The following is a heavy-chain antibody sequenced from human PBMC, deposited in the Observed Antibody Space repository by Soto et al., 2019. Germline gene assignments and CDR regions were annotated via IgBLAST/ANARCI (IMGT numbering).Heavy chain of an antibody. J-gene: IGHJ4*02. CDR3: ARVRSSGDSLGY. V-gene: IGHV4-61*01. CDR1: GGSVSSGSFY. CDR2: IYYSGST. Sequence: QVQLQESGPGLVKPSETLSLTCTVSGGSVSSGSFYWSWIRQPPGKGLEWIGYIYYSGSTRSNPSLKSRVTISVDTSTNQFSLKLISVTAADTAVYYGARVRSSGDSLGYWGQGTLVTVSS. D-gene: IGHD3-22*01.